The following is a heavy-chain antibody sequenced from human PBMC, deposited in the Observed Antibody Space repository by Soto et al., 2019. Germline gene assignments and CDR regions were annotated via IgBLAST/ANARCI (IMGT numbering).Heavy chain of an antibody. V-gene: IGHV1-8*01. CDR2: MNPNSGNT. Sequence: SVKVSCKASGYTFTSYDINWVRQATGQGLEWMGWMNPNSGNTGYAQKFQGRVTMTRNTSISTAYMELSSLRSEDTAVYYCARVPYYDFWSDSWFDPWGQGTLVTVSS. CDR3: ARVPYYDFWSDSWFDP. CDR1: GYTFTSYD. D-gene: IGHD3-3*01. J-gene: IGHJ5*02.